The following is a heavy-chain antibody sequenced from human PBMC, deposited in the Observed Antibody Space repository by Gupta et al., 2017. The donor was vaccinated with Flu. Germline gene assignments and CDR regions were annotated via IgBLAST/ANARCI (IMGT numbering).Heavy chain of an antibody. CDR1: GDTFSPYW. V-gene: IGHV3-74*01. CDR2: INNDGSAT. CDR3: ATECLSTEWYTLNY. J-gene: IGHJ4*02. Sequence: EVPLVESGGGFVQPGGSLILSCAASGDTFSPYWLHGVRQAPGKGLVWVARINNDGSATKYADSVSGRFTISRDNARSMLYLQMHGLSADDTAVYYWATECLSTEWYTLNYWGQGTLVTVSS. D-gene: IGHD1-1*01.